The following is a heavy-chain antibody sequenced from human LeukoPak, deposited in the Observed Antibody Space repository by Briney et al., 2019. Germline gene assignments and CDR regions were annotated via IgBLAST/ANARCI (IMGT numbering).Heavy chain of an antibody. V-gene: IGHV3-30*18. J-gene: IGHJ3*02. CDR3: TKGSVLTIFGVAWHAFDI. Sequence: SGGSLRLSCAASGFTFSSYGMHWVRQAPGKGLEWVAVISYDGSNKYYADSVKGRFTISRDNSKNTLYLQMNSLRVEDTAIYYCTKGSVLTIFGVAWHAFDIWGQGTMVTVSP. CDR1: GFTFSSYG. CDR2: ISYDGSNK. D-gene: IGHD3-3*01.